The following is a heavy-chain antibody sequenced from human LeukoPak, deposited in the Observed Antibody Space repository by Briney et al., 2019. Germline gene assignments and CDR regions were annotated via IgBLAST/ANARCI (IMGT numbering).Heavy chain of an antibody. CDR1: GFTFSSYE. CDR2: ISSSGSTI. CDR3: ARDLGIAAAGAFDY. D-gene: IGHD6-13*01. J-gene: IGHJ4*02. V-gene: IGHV3-48*03. Sequence: GGSLRLSCAASGFTFSSYEMNWVRQAPGKGLEWVSYISSSGSTIYYADSVKGRFTISRDNAKNSLYLQMNSLRAEDTAVYYCARDLGIAAAGAFDYWGQGTLVTVSS.